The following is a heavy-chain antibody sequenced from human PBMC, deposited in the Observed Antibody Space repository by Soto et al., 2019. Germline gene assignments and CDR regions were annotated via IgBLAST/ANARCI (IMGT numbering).Heavy chain of an antibody. V-gene: IGHV5-51*01. CDR2: IYAGNSNT. CDR3: ARESHCPAANFSIGGFDM. D-gene: IGHD2-8*02. J-gene: IGHJ3*02. Sequence: PGSSQKISCKSSGYGFSIHWVAWLREMPGKGLEVVGFIYAGNSNTMYSPSFQGHVTISADTALSTTYLQWDTLKPSDTAMYFCARESHCPAANFSIGGFDMWGQGTMVTVSS. CDR1: GYGFSIHW.